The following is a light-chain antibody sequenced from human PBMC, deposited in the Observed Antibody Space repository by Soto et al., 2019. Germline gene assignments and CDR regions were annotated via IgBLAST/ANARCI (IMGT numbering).Light chain of an antibody. V-gene: IGKV3-20*01. CDR2: GVS. J-gene: IGKJ4*01. CDR3: QQYGNSPLT. Sequence: IVLTQSPDTLSLSPGQRATLSCRASQSVRSDYFAWYQQKPGQAPRVIIFGVSTRATGVPDRFSGSGSGTDFTLTISRLEPEDFALYYCQQYGNSPLTFGGGTKVDIK. CDR1: QSVRSDY.